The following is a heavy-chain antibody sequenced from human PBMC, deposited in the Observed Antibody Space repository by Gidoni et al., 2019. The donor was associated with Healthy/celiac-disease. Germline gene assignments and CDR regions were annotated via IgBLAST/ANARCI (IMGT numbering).Heavy chain of an antibody. Sequence: EVQLVESGGGLVQPGGSLRLSCAASGFTFSSYEMNWVRQAPGKGLGWVSYISSSGSTIYYADSVKGRFTISRDNAKNSLYLQMNSLRAEDTAVYYCARVGFGEYPDYYYYGMDVWGQGTTVTVSS. V-gene: IGHV3-48*03. CDR2: ISSSGSTI. CDR1: GFTFSSYE. D-gene: IGHD3-10*01. J-gene: IGHJ6*02. CDR3: ARVGFGEYPDYYYYGMDV.